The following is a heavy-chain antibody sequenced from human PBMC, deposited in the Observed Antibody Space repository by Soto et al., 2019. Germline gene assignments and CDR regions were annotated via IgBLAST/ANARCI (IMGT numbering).Heavy chain of an antibody. D-gene: IGHD3-16*01. V-gene: IGHV1-18*01. CDR1: GYIFVHYG. Sequence: QVQLVQSGDEVKKPGASVKVSCKASGYIFVHYGIASVRQAPGPRLEWMGWISPYTGNTHSATKLQRRLTMTTDTPTSTVYMALGRLTSNDTAVYYCVMVDNYVTPTPQDVWGQGTTVTVSS. J-gene: IGHJ6*02. CDR2: ISPYTGNT. CDR3: VMVDNYVTPTPQDV.